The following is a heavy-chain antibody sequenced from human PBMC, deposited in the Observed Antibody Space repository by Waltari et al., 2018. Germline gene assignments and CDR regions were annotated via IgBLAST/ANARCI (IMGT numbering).Heavy chain of an antibody. V-gene: IGHV1-2*02. CDR3: ARMYYYGSGSGWGDY. Sequence: QVQLVQSGAEVKKPGASVKVSCKASGYTFTGYYMHWVRQAPGQGLEWMGWINPNSGGTNYAQKFQGRVTMTRDTSISTAYMELSRLRSDDTAVYYCARMYYYGSGSGWGDYWGQGTLVTVSS. CDR2: INPNSGGT. J-gene: IGHJ4*02. D-gene: IGHD3-10*01. CDR1: GYTFTGYY.